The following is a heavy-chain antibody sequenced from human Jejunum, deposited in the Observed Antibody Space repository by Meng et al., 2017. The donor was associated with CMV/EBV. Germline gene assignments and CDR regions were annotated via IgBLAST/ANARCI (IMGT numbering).Heavy chain of an antibody. Sequence: SGAASGFNFSYYWMSWVRQAPGKGLEWVANINQDGSEKYYVGSLKGRFTISRDNAKNSLYLQMNSLRDEDTAVYYCARDSWGGKDVWGQGTTVTVSS. J-gene: IGHJ6*02. D-gene: IGHD3-16*01. CDR1: GFNFSYYW. CDR3: ARDSWGGKDV. CDR2: INQDGSEK. V-gene: IGHV3-7*01.